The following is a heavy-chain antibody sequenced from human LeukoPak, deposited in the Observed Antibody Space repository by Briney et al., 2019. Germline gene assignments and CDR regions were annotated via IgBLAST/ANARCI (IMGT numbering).Heavy chain of an antibody. V-gene: IGHV5-51*01. Sequence: GGSLKISCKGSGYSFTSYWIGWVRQMPGKGLEWMGIIYPGDSDTRYSPSFQGQVTISADKSISTAYLQWSSLKASDTAMYYCARQYCSSTSCYGFDYWGQGTLVTVSS. CDR2: IYPGDSDT. D-gene: IGHD2-2*01. CDR1: GYSFTSYW. CDR3: ARQYCSSTSCYGFDY. J-gene: IGHJ4*02.